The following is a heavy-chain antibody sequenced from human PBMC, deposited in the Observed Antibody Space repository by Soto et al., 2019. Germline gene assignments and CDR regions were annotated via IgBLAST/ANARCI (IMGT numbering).Heavy chain of an antibody. CDR2: ISGSGGST. CDR3: ASPITIFGVVAPYYYYGMDV. J-gene: IGHJ6*02. CDR1: GFTFSSYA. V-gene: IGHV3-23*01. Sequence: GGSLRLSCAAAGFTFSSYAMSWVRQAPGKGLEWVSAISGSGGSTYYADSVKGRFTISRDNSKNTLYLQMNSLRAEDTAVYYCASPITIFGVVAPYYYYGMDVWGQGTTVTVSS. D-gene: IGHD3-3*01.